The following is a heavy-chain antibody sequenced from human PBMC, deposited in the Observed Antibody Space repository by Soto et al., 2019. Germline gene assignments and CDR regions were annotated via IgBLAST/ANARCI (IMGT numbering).Heavy chain of an antibody. J-gene: IGHJ6*02. Sequence: SETLSRSCPVSNASVNSGYYYWSWIRQPPGKGLEGIAYFYYGGATSYNPSLMSRVSISVDTSKSQFSLNIRSLTAADTAIYYFAGAYTSSYYPAIDYYCLDFWGQGTTVT. D-gene: IGHD2-2*01. V-gene: IGHV4-61*01. CDR1: NASVNSGYYY. CDR2: FYYGGAT. CDR3: AGAYTSSYYPAIDYYCLDF.